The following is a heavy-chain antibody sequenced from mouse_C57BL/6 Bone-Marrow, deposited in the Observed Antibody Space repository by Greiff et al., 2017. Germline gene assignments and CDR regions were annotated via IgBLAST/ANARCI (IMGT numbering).Heavy chain of an antibody. J-gene: IGHJ2*01. CDR3: ASITTVVAKGFDY. CDR1: GYTFTSYW. Sequence: VQLQESGAELVKPGASVKLSCKASGYTFTSYWMQWVKQRPGQGLEWIGEIDPSDSYTNYNQKFKGKATLTVDKSSSTAYMKLSSLTSEDSAVYYCASITTVVAKGFDYWGQGTTLTVSS. D-gene: IGHD1-1*01. CDR2: IDPSDSYT. V-gene: IGHV1-50*01.